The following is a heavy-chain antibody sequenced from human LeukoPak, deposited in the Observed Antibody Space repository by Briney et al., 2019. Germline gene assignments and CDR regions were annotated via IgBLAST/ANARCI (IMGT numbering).Heavy chain of an antibody. V-gene: IGHV4-39*01. D-gene: IGHD6-19*01. J-gene: IGHJ4*02. CDR2: IYYSGST. CDR3: ARTLHIAVAAFDY. Sequence: PSETLSLTCTVSGGSISSYYWGWIRQPPGKGLEWIGSIYYSGSTYYNPSLKSRVTISVDTSKNQFSLKLSSVTATDTAVYYCARTLHIAVAAFDYWGQGTLVTVSS. CDR1: GGSISSYY.